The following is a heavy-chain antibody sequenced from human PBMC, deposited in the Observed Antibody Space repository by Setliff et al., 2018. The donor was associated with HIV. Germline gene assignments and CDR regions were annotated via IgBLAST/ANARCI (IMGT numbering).Heavy chain of an antibody. CDR1: GGSISSYC. Sequence: SETLSLTCTVSGGSISSYCWNWIRQSPGRGLEWIGFIFSSGSTKYNPSLQGRVTMSIDTSKNQFSLKLRSVTAADTAVYYCEVAGQWGQGTLVTVSS. D-gene: IGHD6-19*01. CDR3: EVAGQ. CDR2: IFSSGST. J-gene: IGHJ4*02. V-gene: IGHV4-4*09.